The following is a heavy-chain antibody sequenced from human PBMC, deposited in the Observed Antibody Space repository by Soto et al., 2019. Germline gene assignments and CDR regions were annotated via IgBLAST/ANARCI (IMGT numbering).Heavy chain of an antibody. D-gene: IGHD2-15*01. V-gene: IGHV1-2*02. CDR3: ATEGVGDIVLVVPATSDSAFES. CDR2: INPKSGGT. CDR1: GYTFTGYY. Sequence: ASVKVSCKASGYTFTGYYMHWVRQAPGQGLEWMGWINPKSGGTNYAQKFKGRVTMTRDTSIDTTYMELSRLRSDDTAVYYCATEGVGDIVLVVPATSDSAFESWGRRPMV. J-gene: IGHJ3*02.